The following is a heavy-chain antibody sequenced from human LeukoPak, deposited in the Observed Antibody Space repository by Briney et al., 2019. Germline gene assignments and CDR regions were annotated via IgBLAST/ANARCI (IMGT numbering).Heavy chain of an antibody. D-gene: IGHD3-3*01. CDR3: ARGRRDDFWSGYVFDY. CDR2: MNPNSGNT. Sequence: GASVKLSCKASGHTFTSYDINWLRQATGQGLECMVWMNPNSGNTAYAQKFQGRVTITRKTSIRTAYMELSSLKSEDTAVYYCARGRRDDFWSGYVFDYWGQGTLVTVSS. V-gene: IGHV1-8*02. J-gene: IGHJ4*02. CDR1: GHTFTSYD.